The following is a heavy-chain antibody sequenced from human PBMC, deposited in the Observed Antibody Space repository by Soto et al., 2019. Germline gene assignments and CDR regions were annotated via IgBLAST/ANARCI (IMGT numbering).Heavy chain of an antibody. CDR2: ISSSSSYI. CDR3: ARGGYYGSGSYYNGY. V-gene: IGHV3-21*01. Sequence: EVQLVESGGGLVKPGGSLRLSCAASGFTFSSYSMNWVRQAPGKGLEWVSSISSSSSYIYYADSVKGRFTISRDNAKNSLYLQMNSLRAEDKAVYYCARGGYYGSGSYYNGYWGQGTLVTVSS. J-gene: IGHJ4*02. D-gene: IGHD3-10*01. CDR1: GFTFSSYS.